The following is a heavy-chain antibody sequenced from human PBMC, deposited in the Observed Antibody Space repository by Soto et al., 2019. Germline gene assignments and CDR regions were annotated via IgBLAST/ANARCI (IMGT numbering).Heavy chain of an antibody. CDR3: AKDGNPIPYLTGYYRLGWFDP. D-gene: IGHD3-9*01. CDR2: TSGSGGST. V-gene: IGHV3-23*01. J-gene: IGHJ5*02. Sequence: GGSLRLSCAASGFTFSSYAMSWVRQAPGKGLEWVPATSGSGGSTYYADSVKGRFTISRDNSKNTLYLQMNSLRAEDTAVYYCAKDGNPIPYLTGYYRLGWFDPWGQGTLVTVSS. CDR1: GFTFSSYA.